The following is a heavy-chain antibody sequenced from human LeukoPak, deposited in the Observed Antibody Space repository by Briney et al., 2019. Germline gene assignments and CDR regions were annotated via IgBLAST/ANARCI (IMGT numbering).Heavy chain of an antibody. CDR1: GFTFSTYS. D-gene: IGHD6-19*01. J-gene: IGHJ4*02. CDR2: ISSRGDI. CDR3: ARDGGWYGGGNFDY. Sequence: GGSLRLSCAASGFTFSTYSMNWVRQAPGKGLEWVSYISSRGDIYYAHSLKGRFTISRDNPKNSLYPQMNSLRAEDTAAYYCARDGGWYGGGNFDYWGQGTLVTVSS. V-gene: IGHV3-21*05.